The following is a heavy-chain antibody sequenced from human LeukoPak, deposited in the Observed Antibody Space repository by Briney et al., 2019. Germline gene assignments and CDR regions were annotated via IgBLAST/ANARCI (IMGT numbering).Heavy chain of an antibody. CDR1: GGSISSYY. J-gene: IGHJ4*02. CDR2: IYYSGST. D-gene: IGHD5-18*01. Sequence: RASETLSLTCTASGGSISSYYWSWIRQPPGKGLEWIGYIYYSGSTNYNPSLKSRVTISVDTSKNQFSLKLSSVTAADTAVYYCARGGYGYPWDYFDYWGQGTLVTVSS. CDR3: ARGGYGYPWDYFDY. V-gene: IGHV4-59*01.